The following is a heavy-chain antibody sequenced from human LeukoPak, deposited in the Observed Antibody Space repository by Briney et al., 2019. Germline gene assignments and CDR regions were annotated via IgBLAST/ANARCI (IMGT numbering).Heavy chain of an antibody. J-gene: IGHJ4*02. Sequence: GGSLRLSCTASGFTFGDYAMSWVRQAPGKGLEWVGFIRSKAYGGTTEYAASVKGRFTISRDDSKSIAYLQMNSLKTEDTAVYYCTRAPGEYSGYGRAYYFDYWGQGTLVTVSS. CDR2: IRSKAYGGTT. V-gene: IGHV3-49*04. D-gene: IGHD5-12*01. CDR3: TRAPGEYSGYGRAYYFDY. CDR1: GFTFGDYA.